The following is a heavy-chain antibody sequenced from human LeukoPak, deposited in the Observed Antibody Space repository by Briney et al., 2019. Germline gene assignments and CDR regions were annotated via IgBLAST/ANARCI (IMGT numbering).Heavy chain of an antibody. V-gene: IGHV4-34*01. D-gene: IGHD6-19*01. CDR1: GGSFSGYY. CDR2: INHSGST. Sequence: PSETLSLTCAVYGGSFSGYYWSWIRQPPGKGLEWIGEINHSGSTNYNPSLKSRVTISVDTSKNQFSLKLSSVTAADTAVYYCASLSKGYSSGWYSIDYWGQGTLVTVSS. J-gene: IGHJ4*02. CDR3: ASLSKGYSSGWYSIDY.